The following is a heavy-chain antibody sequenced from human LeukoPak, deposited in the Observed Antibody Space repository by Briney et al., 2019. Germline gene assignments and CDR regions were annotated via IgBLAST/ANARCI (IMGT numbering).Heavy chain of an antibody. D-gene: IGHD5-18*01. CDR3: AKGSAPWIQLWFDAFDI. Sequence: GGSLRLSCAASGFTFSSYWMSWVRQTPGKGLEWVAVISYDGGNKYYADSVKGRFTISRDNSKNTLYLQMNSLRAEDTAVYYCAKGSAPWIQLWFDAFDIWGQGTMVTVSS. J-gene: IGHJ3*02. V-gene: IGHV3-30*18. CDR1: GFTFSSYW. CDR2: ISYDGGNK.